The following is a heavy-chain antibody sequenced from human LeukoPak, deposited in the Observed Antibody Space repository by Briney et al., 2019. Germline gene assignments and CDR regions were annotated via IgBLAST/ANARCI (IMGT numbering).Heavy chain of an antibody. CDR2: IYHSGST. CDR3: ARDGSYYGSGSWDY. D-gene: IGHD3-10*01. Sequence: PSETLSLTCAVSGGSISSSNWWSWVRQPPGQGLEWIGEIYHSGSTNYNPSLKSRVTISVDKSKNQFSLKLSSVTAADTAVYYGARDGSYYGSGSWDYWGQGTLVTVSS. CDR1: GGSISSSNW. J-gene: IGHJ4*02. V-gene: IGHV4-4*02.